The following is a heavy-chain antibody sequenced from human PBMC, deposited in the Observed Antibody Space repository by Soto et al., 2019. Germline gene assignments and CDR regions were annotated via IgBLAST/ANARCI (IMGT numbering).Heavy chain of an antibody. D-gene: IGHD1-26*01. J-gene: IGHJ4*02. CDR3: AKDPRSYCFDY. CDR2: ISASGGST. Sequence: EVQLLESGGGLVQPGGSLRLSCAASGFTFTSYAMSWVRQAPGKGLEWVSTISASGGSTYYADSVKGRFTISRDNSKNTLYLQMNSLRAEDTAVYYCAKDPRSYCFDYWVQGTLVTVSS. CDR1: GFTFTSYA. V-gene: IGHV3-23*01.